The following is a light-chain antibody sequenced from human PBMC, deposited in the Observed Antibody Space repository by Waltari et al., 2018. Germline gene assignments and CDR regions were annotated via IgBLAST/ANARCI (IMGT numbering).Light chain of an antibody. CDR2: ENN. J-gene: IGLJ3*02. V-gene: IGLV2-23*01. Sequence: QSALTQPASVSGSPGQSITISCSGTTNDVGKYDLVSWYQQVPGRVPKPILYENNRRPSAISLRFVGSKAGNTASLTISGLQPEDEADYYCCSFASSRTWVFGGRTRLTV. CDR3: CSFASSRTWV. CDR1: TNDVGKYDL.